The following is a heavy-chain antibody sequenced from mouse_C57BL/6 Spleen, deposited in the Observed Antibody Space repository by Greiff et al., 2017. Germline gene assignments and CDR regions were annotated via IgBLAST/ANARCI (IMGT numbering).Heavy chain of an antibody. V-gene: IGHV10-3*01. D-gene: IGHD2-1*01. Sequence: EVQLVESGGGLVQPKGSLKLSCAASGFTFNTYAMHWVRQAPGKGLEWVARIRSKSSNYATYYADSVKDRFTISRDDSQSMLYLQMNNLKTEDTAMYYCVRERVPVYYGNYEGFAYWGQGTLVTVSA. CDR1: GFTFNTYA. CDR3: VRERVPVYYGNYEGFAY. J-gene: IGHJ3*01. CDR2: IRSKSSNYAT.